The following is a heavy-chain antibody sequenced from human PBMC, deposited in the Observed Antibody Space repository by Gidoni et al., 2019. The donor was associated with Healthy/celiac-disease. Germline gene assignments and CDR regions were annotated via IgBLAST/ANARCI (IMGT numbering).Heavy chain of an antibody. CDR1: GFTFRSYW. J-gene: IGHJ4*02. D-gene: IGHD4-17*01. V-gene: IGHV3-74*01. CDR2: INSDGSST. Sequence: EVQLVESGGGVVQPGGSLRLSCAASGFTFRSYWMHWVRQAPGKGLVWFSRINSDGSSTSYADSVKGRVAISRDNAKNTLYLQMNSLRAEDTAVYYCARNDYGAITGWGQGTLVTVSS. CDR3: ARNDYGAITG.